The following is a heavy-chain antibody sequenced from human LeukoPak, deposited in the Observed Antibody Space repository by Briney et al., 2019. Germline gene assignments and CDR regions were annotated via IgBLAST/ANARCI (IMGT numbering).Heavy chain of an antibody. Sequence: GGSLRLSCAASGFTFSSYAMTWVRQAPGKGLEWVSIIYTAGNTVSAESVKGRFIISRDNSRNTVHLQMNSLRGDDTAVYYCARGQIDLLRNYFDSWGPGTLVAVSS. CDR3: ARGQIDLLRNYFDS. CDR2: IYTAGNT. CDR1: GFTFSSYA. V-gene: IGHV3-66*01. J-gene: IGHJ4*02. D-gene: IGHD3-22*01.